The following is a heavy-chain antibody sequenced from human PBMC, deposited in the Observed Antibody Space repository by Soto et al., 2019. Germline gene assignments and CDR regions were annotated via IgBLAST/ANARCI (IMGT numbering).Heavy chain of an antibody. CDR1: EFTFSSYA. CDR3: ARGVYCTNGVCFLYYYYGMDV. CDR2: ISYDGSNK. V-gene: IGHV3-30-3*02. Sequence: PRLSCGASEFTFSSYAMHWVRQAPGKGLEWVAVISYDGSNKYYADSVKGRFTISRDNSKNTLYLQMNSLRAEDTAVYYCARGVYCTNGVCFLYYYYGMDVWGQGTTVTVSS. D-gene: IGHD2-8*01. J-gene: IGHJ6*02.